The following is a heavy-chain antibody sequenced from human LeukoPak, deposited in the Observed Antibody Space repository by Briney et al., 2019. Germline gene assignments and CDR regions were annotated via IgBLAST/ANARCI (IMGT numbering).Heavy chain of an antibody. V-gene: IGHV3-15*01. CDR1: GFTFSDYA. CDR3: TTILAYYDFWSGFGVY. CDR2: IKSKADGGTT. D-gene: IGHD3-3*01. Sequence: GGSLSLSCAASGFTFSDYAMSWVRQAPGKGLEWVGRIKSKADGGTTDYAAPLKGRFTISRDDSKNTLYLQMNSLKTEDTAVYYCTTILAYYDFWSGFGVYWGQGILVTVSS. J-gene: IGHJ4*02.